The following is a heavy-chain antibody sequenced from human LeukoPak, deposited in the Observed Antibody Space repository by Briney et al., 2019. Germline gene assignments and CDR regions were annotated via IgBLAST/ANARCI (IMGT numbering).Heavy chain of an antibody. V-gene: IGHV4-59*01. J-gene: IGHJ4*02. CDR3: ARGPSPFGY. Sequence: PSETLSLTCTVSGGSISSYYWSWIRQPPGKGLEWIGYIYYSGSTNYNPSLKSRVTISVDTSKNQFSLKLSSVTAADTAVYYCARGPSPFGYWGQGTLSPSPQ. CDR2: IYYSGST. CDR1: GGSISSYY. D-gene: IGHD2-2*01.